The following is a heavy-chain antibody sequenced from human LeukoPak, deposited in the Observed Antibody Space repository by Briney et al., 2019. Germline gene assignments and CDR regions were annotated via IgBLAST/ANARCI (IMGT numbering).Heavy chain of an antibody. CDR2: ISGSGGST. V-gene: IGHV3-23*01. CDR1: GFTFSSYA. D-gene: IGHD3-22*01. J-gene: IGHJ4*02. CDR3: AKGSTMIVVVTTYFDY. Sequence: GGSLRLSCAASGFTFSSYAMSWVRQAPGKGLEWASAISGSGGSTYYADSVKGRFTISRDNSKNTLCLQMNSLRAEDTAVYYCAKGSTMIVVVTTYFDYWGQGTLVTVSS.